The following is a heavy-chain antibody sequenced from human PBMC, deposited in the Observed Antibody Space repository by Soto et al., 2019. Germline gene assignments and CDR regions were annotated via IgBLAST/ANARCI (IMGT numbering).Heavy chain of an antibody. Sequence: PGGSLRLSCGASGFSLSSKSMSWVLPAPGKGLEWVASIKYDGNEKFYVDSVKGRFTVSRDTAKNSLYLQMNSLRGDDTALYYCASLLGDVTTFDYWGQGSLVTVSS. CDR2: IKYDGNEK. D-gene: IGHD1-1*01. CDR1: GFSLSSKS. V-gene: IGHV3-7*01. J-gene: IGHJ4*02. CDR3: ASLLGDVTTFDY.